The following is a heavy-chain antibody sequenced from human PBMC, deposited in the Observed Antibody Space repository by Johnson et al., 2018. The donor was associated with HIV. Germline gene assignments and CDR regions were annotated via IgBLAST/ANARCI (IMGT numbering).Heavy chain of an antibody. V-gene: IGHV3-13*01. CDR3: ARERGWRSEAFDI. Sequence: VQLVESGGGLVQPGGSLRLSCAASGFTFSSYDMHWVRQATGKGLEWVSAIGTAGDTYYPGSVKGRFTISRENAKNSLYLQMNSLRAEDTALYYCARERGWRSEAFDIWGQGTMVTVSS. D-gene: IGHD2-15*01. CDR1: GFTFSSYD. J-gene: IGHJ3*02. CDR2: IGTAGDT.